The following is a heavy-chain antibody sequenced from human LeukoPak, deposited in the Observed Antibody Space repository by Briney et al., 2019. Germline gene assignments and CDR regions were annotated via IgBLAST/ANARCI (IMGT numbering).Heavy chain of an antibody. Sequence: AASVKVSCKASGYTLTVYYIHWVRQAPGQGLEWMGRINPNSGDTNFAQKFQGRVTMTRDTSISTAYMDLSGLRPDDTAVYYCAREGSGYTYGRGSYFDYWGHGILVTASS. V-gene: IGHV1-2*06. CDR2: INPNSGDT. CDR3: AREGSGYTYGRGSYFDY. CDR1: GYTLTVYY. D-gene: IGHD5-18*01. J-gene: IGHJ4*01.